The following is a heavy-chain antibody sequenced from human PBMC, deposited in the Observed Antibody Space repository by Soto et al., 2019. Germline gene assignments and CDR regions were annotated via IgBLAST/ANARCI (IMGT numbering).Heavy chain of an antibody. D-gene: IGHD6-6*01. V-gene: IGHV4-59*01. CDR3: ARSDPYSSSSDWFDP. Sequence: PSETLSLTCTVSGGSISSYYWSWIRQPPGKGLEWIGYIYYSGSTNYNPSLKSRVTISVDTSKNQFSLKLSSVTAADTAVYYCARSDPYSSSSDWFDPWGQGTLVTVS. J-gene: IGHJ5*02. CDR1: GGSISSYY. CDR2: IYYSGST.